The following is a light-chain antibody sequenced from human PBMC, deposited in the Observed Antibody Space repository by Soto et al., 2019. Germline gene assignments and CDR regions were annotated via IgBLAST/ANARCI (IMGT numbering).Light chain of an antibody. CDR3: QQYGSSPRT. CDR1: QSVSSTY. CDR2: GVS. Sequence: EIVLPQFPGTLSLSLGERATLSCRASQSVSSTYLAWYQQKPGQAPRLLIYGVSSRATGIPDRFSGSGSGTDFTLTISRLEPEDFAVYYCQQYGSSPRTFGQGTKVDIK. V-gene: IGKV3-20*01. J-gene: IGKJ1*01.